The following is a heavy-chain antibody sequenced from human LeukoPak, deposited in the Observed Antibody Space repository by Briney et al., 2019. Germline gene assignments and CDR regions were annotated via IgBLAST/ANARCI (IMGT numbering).Heavy chain of an antibody. CDR3: ARSELRGTHDAFDI. CDR2: INPNSGGT. J-gene: IGHJ3*02. D-gene: IGHD1-14*01. CDR1: GYTFTSYY. Sequence: ASVKVSCKASGYTFTSYYMHWVRQAPGQGLEWMGWINPNSGGTNYAQKFQGRVTMTRDTSISTAYMELSRLRSDDTAVYYCARSELRGTHDAFDIWGQGTMVTVSS. V-gene: IGHV1-2*02.